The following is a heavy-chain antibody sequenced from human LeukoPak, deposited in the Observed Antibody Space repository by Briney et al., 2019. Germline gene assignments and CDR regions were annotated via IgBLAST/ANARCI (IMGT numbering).Heavy chain of an antibody. CDR2: IYPGDSDT. J-gene: IGHJ4*02. CDR1: GYSFTSNW. V-gene: IGHV5-51*01. CDR3: ARRSDSGSYSY. D-gene: IGHD3-10*01. Sequence: GEPLKISGKVSGYSFTSNWTGWLRQMPGKALKWMGIIYPGDSDTRYSPSFQGQVTISADKSISTAYLQWSSLKASDTAMYYCARRSDSGSYSYWGQGTLVTVSS.